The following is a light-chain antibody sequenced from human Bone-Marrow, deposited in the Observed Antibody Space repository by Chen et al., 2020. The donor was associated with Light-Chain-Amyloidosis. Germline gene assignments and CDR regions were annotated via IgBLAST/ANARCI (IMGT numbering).Light chain of an antibody. Sequence: QSALTQPASVSGSPGQSITISCTGTSSDIGDYNYVSWYQQHPGKAPKLMIYDVSNRPSGVSDRFSGSESGVTASLTISGLQAEDEADYVCSSYTSSSTRVFGGGTKLTVL. CDR1: SSDIGDYNY. CDR2: DVS. CDR3: SSYTSSSTRV. V-gene: IGLV2-14*01. J-gene: IGLJ3*02.